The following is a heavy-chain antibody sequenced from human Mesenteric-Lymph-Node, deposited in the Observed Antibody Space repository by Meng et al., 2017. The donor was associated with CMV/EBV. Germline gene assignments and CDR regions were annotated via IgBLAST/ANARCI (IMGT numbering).Heavy chain of an antibody. Sequence: CAISGDSVSSNTAAWNWIRQSPSRGLEWLGRTYYRSKWFNDYAVSVKSRITINPDTSKNQFSLHLNSVIPEDTAVYYCSRDTTALDYWGQGTLVTVSS. CDR1: GDSVSSNTAA. J-gene: IGHJ4*02. CDR2: TYYRSKWFN. V-gene: IGHV6-1*01. CDR3: SRDTTALDY. D-gene: IGHD1-14*01.